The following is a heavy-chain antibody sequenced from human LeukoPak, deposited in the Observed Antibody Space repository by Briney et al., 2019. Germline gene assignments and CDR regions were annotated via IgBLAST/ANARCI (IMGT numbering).Heavy chain of an antibody. V-gene: IGHV3-30*19. CDR1: GFTFSNYD. CDR3: ARGHDSSGYHDTDNFDY. J-gene: IGHJ4*02. Sequence: PGGSLRLSCAASGFTFSNYDMHWVRQAPGKGLEWVAVISYDGSNKYYADSVKGRFTISRDNSKNTLYLQMNSLRAEDTAVYYCARGHDSSGYHDTDNFDYWGQGTLVTVSS. CDR2: ISYDGSNK. D-gene: IGHD3-22*01.